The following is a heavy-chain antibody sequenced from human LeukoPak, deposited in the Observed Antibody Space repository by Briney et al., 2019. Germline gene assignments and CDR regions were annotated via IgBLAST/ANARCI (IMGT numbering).Heavy chain of an antibody. CDR2: IYSDGST. V-gene: IGHV3-53*01. J-gene: IGHJ3*02. D-gene: IGHD3-16*02. CDR1: GFTVSSIY. CDR3: ARDIGEVMVRLGFDI. Sequence: SGGSLRLSCAASGFTVSSIYMNWVRQAPGKGLEWVSIIYSDGSTFYRDSVQGRFTISRDNSKNTLFLQMNSLRAEDTAVYYCARDIGEVMVRLGFDIWGQGTAVTVSS.